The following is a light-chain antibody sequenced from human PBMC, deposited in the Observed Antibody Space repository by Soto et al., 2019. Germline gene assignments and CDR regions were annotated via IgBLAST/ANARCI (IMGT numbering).Light chain of an antibody. CDR2: EVS. J-gene: IGLJ1*01. CDR3: SSYTSSSTPYV. CDR1: SSDVGSYNL. Sequence: QSALTQPASVSGSPGLSITISCTGTSSDVGSYNLVSWYQQHPGKAPKLMIYEVSNRPSGVSNRFSGSKSGNTASLTISGLQAEDEADYYCSSYTSSSTPYVFGTGTKLTVL. V-gene: IGLV2-14*02.